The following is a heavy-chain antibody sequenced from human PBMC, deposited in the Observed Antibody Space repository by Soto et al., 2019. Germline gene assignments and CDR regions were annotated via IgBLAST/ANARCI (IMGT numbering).Heavy chain of an antibody. Sequence: GGSLRLSCAASGFTFSSYSMNWVRQAPGKGLEWVSYISSSSSTIYYADSVKDRFTISRDNAKNSLYLQMNSLRAEDTAVYYCARVGPVVRGVIPYYMDVWGKGTTVTVSS. CDR2: ISSSSSTI. J-gene: IGHJ6*03. CDR1: GFTFSSYS. D-gene: IGHD3-10*01. V-gene: IGHV3-48*01. CDR3: ARVGPVVRGVIPYYMDV.